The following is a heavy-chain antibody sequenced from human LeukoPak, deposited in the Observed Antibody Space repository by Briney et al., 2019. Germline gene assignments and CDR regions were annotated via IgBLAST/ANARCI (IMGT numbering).Heavy chain of an antibody. CDR2: ISSSSSYI. D-gene: IGHD6-19*01. CDR1: GFTFSSYS. CDR3: ARDPSVIAVAGPVDY. V-gene: IGHV3-21*01. Sequence: AGGSLRLSCAASGFTFSSYSMNWVRQAPGKGLEWVSSISSSSSYIYYADSVKGRFTISRDNAKTSLYLQMNSLRAEDTAVYYCARDPSVIAVAGPVDYWGQGTLVTVSS. J-gene: IGHJ4*02.